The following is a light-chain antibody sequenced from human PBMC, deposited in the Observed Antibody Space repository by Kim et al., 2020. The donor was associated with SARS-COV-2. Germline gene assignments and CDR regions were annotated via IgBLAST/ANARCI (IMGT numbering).Light chain of an antibody. Sequence: SYELTQPPSVSVSPGQTATITCSGDKLGDKYVCWYQQKPGQSPVLDIFEDTKRPSGIPERFSASNSGNTATLTISGTQAMDEADYHCQAWDSSTVVFGTG. CDR1: KLGDKY. CDR2: EDT. J-gene: IGLJ1*01. CDR3: QAWDSSTVV. V-gene: IGLV3-1*01.